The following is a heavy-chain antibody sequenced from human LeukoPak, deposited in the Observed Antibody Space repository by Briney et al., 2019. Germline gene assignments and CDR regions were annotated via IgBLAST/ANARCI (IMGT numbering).Heavy chain of an antibody. J-gene: IGHJ3*02. CDR1: GFTFSSYD. V-gene: IGHV3-13*05. CDR3: AGQARPGSAEGAFDI. Sequence: GGSLILSCTASGFTFSSYDMHWVRQDKGKGLEWVSAISTAGDPYYLGSVKGRFTISRENAKNSFCFQMNSLRAGDTAVYYCAGQARPGSAEGAFDIWGQGTMVTVSS. D-gene: IGHD2-2*01. CDR2: ISTAGDP.